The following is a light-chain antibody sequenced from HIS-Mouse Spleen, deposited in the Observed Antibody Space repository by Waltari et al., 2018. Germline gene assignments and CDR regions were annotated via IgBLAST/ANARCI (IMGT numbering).Light chain of an antibody. J-gene: IGKJ3*01. V-gene: IGKV1-33*01. CDR3: QQYDNLHRLT. Sequence: DIQMTRSPSSLSASVGDRVTITCQASQDISNYLNWYQQKPGKAPKLLIYDASNLETGVPSRFSGGGSGTDFTFTISSLQPEDIATYYCQQYDNLHRLTFGPGTKVDIK. CDR1: QDISNY. CDR2: DAS.